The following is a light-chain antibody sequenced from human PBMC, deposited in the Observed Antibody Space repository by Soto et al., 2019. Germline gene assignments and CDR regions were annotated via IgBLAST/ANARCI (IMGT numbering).Light chain of an antibody. Sequence: DIQLTQSPSFLSASVGDRVTVSYRASHDISTSLAWFQQKAGKVPQLLVYPASTLQDGVPSRFSGSGSGTYFTLTINNLQAEDFATYYCQHLRTYPFSFGQGTKLDIK. CDR1: HDISTS. J-gene: IGKJ2*03. CDR2: PAS. V-gene: IGKV1-9*01. CDR3: QHLRTYPFS.